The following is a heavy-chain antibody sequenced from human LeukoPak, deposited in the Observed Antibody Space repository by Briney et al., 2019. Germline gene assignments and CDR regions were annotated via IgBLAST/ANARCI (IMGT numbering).Heavy chain of an antibody. V-gene: IGHV3-23*01. CDR3: TRAGGYCSSSSCHTWAFDV. D-gene: IGHD2-2*02. CDR2: IGGSGGIT. Sequence: GGSLRLSCAASGFPFSIHAMTWVRQAPGKGPEWVSGIGGSGGITYYANSVKGRFTISRDNAKNTLYLQMNSLRAEDTALYYCTRAGGYCSSSSCHTWAFDVWGQGTMVIVSS. CDR1: GFPFSIHA. J-gene: IGHJ3*01.